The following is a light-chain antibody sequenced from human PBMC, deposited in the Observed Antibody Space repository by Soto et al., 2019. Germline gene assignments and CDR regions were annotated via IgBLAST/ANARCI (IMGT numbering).Light chain of an antibody. V-gene: IGKV1-5*01. CDR2: DAS. Sequence: DIQMTQSPSTLSASVGDRVTITCRASQSISSWLAWYQQKPGKAPKLLIYDASSLESGVPSSFSGSGSGTEFTLTIRSLQPDDFATYYCQQYNSYSYTFGQGTKVDIK. CDR3: QQYNSYSYT. CDR1: QSISSW. J-gene: IGKJ2*01.